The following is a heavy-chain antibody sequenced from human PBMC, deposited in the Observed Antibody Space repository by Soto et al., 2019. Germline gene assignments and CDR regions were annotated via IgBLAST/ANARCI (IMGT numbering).Heavy chain of an antibody. CDR2: INHSGST. J-gene: IGHJ4*02. CDR3: ATTHVSWD. CDR1: GGSFSDYY. Sequence: SETLSLTCAVYGGSFSDYYWSWIRQPPGRGLEWIGEINHSGSTNYNPSLKSRVNISVETSKNQFSLKLNSVTAADTAVYYCATTHVSWDWGQGTLVTVSS. V-gene: IGHV4-34*01. D-gene: IGHD2-15*01.